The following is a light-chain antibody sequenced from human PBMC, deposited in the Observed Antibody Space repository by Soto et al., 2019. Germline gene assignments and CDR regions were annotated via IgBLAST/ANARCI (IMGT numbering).Light chain of an antibody. V-gene: IGKV3-20*01. CDR3: HQYGSSRHT. J-gene: IGKJ2*01. CDR2: GAS. Sequence: DIVLTQSPGTLSLSPGERATLSCRASQSVSSTYLAWYHHKPGQAPMLLIYGASSRAAGIPYRFSGSGSGTDFTLTISRLEPEDLAVYYCHQYGSSRHTFGQGTKVEIK. CDR1: QSVSSTY.